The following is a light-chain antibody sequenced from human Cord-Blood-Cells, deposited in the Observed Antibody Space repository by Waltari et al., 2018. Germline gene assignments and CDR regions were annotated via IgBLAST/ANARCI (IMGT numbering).Light chain of an antibody. CDR1: SRDVGSYYL. CDR2: EGS. Sequence: QSALTQPAPVSGSPGQLITISWPGTSRDVGSYYLVSWFQQHPGKSPKLMNYEGSKRPSGVSNRFSGSKSGNTASLTISGLQAEDEADYYCCSYAGSSTYVFGTGTKVTVL. J-gene: IGLJ1*01. V-gene: IGLV2-23*01. CDR3: CSYAGSSTYV.